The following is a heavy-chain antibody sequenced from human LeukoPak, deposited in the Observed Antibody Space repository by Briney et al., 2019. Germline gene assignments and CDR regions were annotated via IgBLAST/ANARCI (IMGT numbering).Heavy chain of an antibody. V-gene: IGHV3-30*02. CDR3: AKALAVAGTTQYYYYYMDV. Sequence: GGSLRLSCAASGFIFSNYAMQWVRQAPGMGLEWVAFIRYDGGNTYYADSVKGRFTISRDNSKNTLYLQMNSLRAEDTAVYYCAKALAVAGTTQYYYYYMDVWGKGTTVTVSS. CDR1: GFIFSNYA. D-gene: IGHD6-19*01. J-gene: IGHJ6*03. CDR2: IRYDGGNT.